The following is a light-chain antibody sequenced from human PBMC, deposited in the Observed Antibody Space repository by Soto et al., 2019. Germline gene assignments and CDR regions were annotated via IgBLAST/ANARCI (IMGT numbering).Light chain of an antibody. V-gene: IGLV2-14*01. Sequence: QSVLTQPASVSGSPGQSVTISCTGTSSDIGGYYHVSWYQHHPGKTPKLLIYQVTNRPSRGSNRFSGSKYGNTAPLTISGHQADELADYYCTAYPGSAICSVFATGTKVPV. CDR2: QVT. J-gene: IGLJ1*01. CDR1: SSDIGGYYH. CDR3: TAYPGSAICSV.